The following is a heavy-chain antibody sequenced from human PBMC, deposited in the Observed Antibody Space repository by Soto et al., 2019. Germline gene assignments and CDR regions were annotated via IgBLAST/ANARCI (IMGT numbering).Heavy chain of an antibody. CDR1: GGTFSSYT. J-gene: IGHJ6*03. CDR2: IIPILGIA. Sequence: SVKVSCKASGGTFSSYTISWVRQAPGQGLEWMGRIIPILGIANYAQKFQSRVTITADKSTSTAYMELSSLRSEDTAVYYCARDRYGSYYYYYMDVWGKGTTVTVSS. D-gene: IGHD1-1*01. CDR3: ARDRYGSYYYYYMDV. V-gene: IGHV1-69*02.